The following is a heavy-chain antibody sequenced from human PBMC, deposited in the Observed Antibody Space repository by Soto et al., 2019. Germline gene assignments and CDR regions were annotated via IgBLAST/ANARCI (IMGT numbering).Heavy chain of an antibody. J-gene: IGHJ4*02. V-gene: IGHV4-59*08. CDR2: IFYSGST. Sequence: QVQLQESGPGLVKPSETLSLTCTVSGGSISSYYWSWIRQPPGKGLEWIGYIFYSGSTNYNPSLKSRVTISVDTSKNQFSLKLSSVTVADTAVYYCARRYSSSLDFWGQGTLVTVSS. D-gene: IGHD6-13*01. CDR1: GGSISSYY. CDR3: ARRYSSSLDF.